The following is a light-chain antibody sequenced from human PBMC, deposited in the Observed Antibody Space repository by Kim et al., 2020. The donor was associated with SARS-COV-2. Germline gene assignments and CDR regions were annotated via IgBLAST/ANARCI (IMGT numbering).Light chain of an antibody. CDR1: KLGNKY. CDR2: QDN. V-gene: IGLV3-1*01. Sequence: VSPGQTASITCSGDKLGNKYVCWYQQKPGQSPILVIYQDNKRPSGIPERFSGSNSGNTATLTISGAQAMDEADYYCQAWDTSTYVFGIGTKVTVL. CDR3: QAWDTSTYV. J-gene: IGLJ1*01.